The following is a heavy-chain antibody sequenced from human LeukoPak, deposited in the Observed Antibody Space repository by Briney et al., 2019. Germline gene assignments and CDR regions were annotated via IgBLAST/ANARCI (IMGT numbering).Heavy chain of an antibody. D-gene: IGHD3-10*01. CDR2: INPSGGSA. CDR3: ARDPGSSFPQNWFDP. V-gene: IGHV1-46*01. CDR1: GYTFTSYC. J-gene: IGHJ5*02. Sequence: ASVKVSCKASGYTFTSYCMHWVRQAPGQGLEYMGIINPSGGSASYAPKFQGRVTMTRDTSTSTFYMELSSLRSEDTAVYHCARDPGSSFPQNWFDPWGQGTLVTVSS.